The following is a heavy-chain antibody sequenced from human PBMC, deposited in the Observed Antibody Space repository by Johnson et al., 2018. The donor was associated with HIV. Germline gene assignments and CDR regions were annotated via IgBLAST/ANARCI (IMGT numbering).Heavy chain of an antibody. Sequence: VQLVESGGGLIQPGGSLRLSCAASGFTVSSNYMSWVRQPPGKGLEWVSAISGRGGSTYYADSVKGRFTISRDNSKNTLYLQMNSLRAEDTAVYYCARDRSSGWYGRVDAFDIWGQGTMVTVSS. V-gene: IGHV3-66*03. J-gene: IGHJ3*02. CDR1: GFTVSSNY. D-gene: IGHD6-19*01. CDR3: ARDRSSGWYGRVDAFDI. CDR2: SGRGGST.